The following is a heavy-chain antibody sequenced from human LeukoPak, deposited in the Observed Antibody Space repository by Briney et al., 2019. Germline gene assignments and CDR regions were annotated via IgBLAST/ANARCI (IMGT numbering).Heavy chain of an antibody. CDR1: GFTFSSYG. J-gene: IGHJ4*02. D-gene: IGHD1-26*01. Sequence: PGGSLRLSCAASGFTFSSYGMHWVRQAPGKGLEWVAVISYDGSNKYYADSVKGRFTISRDNSKNTLYLQMNSLRAEGTAVYYCAKDRGYFDYWGQGTLVTVSS. CDR2: ISYDGSNK. V-gene: IGHV3-30*18. CDR3: AKDRGYFDY.